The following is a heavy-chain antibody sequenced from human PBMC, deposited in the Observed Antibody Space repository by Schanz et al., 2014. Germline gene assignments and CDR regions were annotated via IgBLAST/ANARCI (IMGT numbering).Heavy chain of an antibody. Sequence: QVQLVDSGGGLVKPGGSLRLSCTASGFPFSDYFMTWIRQPPGKGLEWLSYISDSGTYTNYADSVKGRFTISRDNAKNSLFLHMNSLRAEDTAVYYCVRDILHRVYDSGSPWGQGTLVTVSS. D-gene: IGHD3-10*01. J-gene: IGHJ5*02. CDR2: ISDSGTYT. CDR1: GFPFSDYF. V-gene: IGHV3-11*06. CDR3: VRDILHRVYDSGSP.